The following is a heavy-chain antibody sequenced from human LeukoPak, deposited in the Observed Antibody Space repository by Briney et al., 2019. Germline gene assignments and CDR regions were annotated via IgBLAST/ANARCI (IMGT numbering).Heavy chain of an antibody. CDR2: ISGSGGST. CDR3: AKRIRDSTGYYYFDH. V-gene: IGHV3-23*01. CDR1: GFTFSICA. D-gene: IGHD3-22*01. J-gene: IGHJ4*02. Sequence: GGSLRLSCAASGFTFSICAMSWVRQAPGKGLEWVSGISGSGGSTYYADSVKGRFTISRDNSKNTLYLQMNSLRAEDTAVYFCAKRIRDSTGYYYFDHWGQGTLVTVSS.